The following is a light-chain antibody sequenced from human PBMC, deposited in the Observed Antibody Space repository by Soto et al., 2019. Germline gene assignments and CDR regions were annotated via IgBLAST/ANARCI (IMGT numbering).Light chain of an antibody. V-gene: IGLV2-14*01. CDR1: TSDVGGYDY. CDR3: SSYLGSSTLSGV. Sequence: QSVLTQPASVSGSPGQSITVSCTGTTSDVGGYDYVAWYQQHPGKAPKLMIYDVSSRPSGVSNRFSGSKSGNTASLTISGLQAEDEADYYCSSYLGSSTLSGVFGTGTKVTGL. J-gene: IGLJ1*01. CDR2: DVS.